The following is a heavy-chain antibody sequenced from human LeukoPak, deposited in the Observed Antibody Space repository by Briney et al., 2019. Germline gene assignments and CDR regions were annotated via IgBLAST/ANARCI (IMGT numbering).Heavy chain of an antibody. J-gene: IGHJ4*02. CDR1: GFTFSSYN. CDR3: ARSRSPEYFDY. Sequence: AGGSLRLSCAASGFTFSSYNMNWVRQAPGKGLEWVSSISSSYNSIYYADSLKGRFTISRDNAKNSLYLQMNSLRAEDTAVYYCARSRSPEYFDYWGQGTLVTVSS. CDR2: ISSSYNSI. V-gene: IGHV3-21*01. D-gene: IGHD1-14*01.